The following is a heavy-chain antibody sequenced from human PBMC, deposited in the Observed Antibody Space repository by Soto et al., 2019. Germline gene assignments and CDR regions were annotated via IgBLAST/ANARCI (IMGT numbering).Heavy chain of an antibody. D-gene: IGHD1-7*01. V-gene: IGHV3-23*01. Sequence: GSLRLSCAASGFTFSSYAVSWVRQAPGNGLEWVSSISGIGGSTYYADSVKGRFTISRDNSKNTLYLQMNSLRAEDTAVYYCAKDIKGLNGTTYVPPSLAYWGQGTMVTVSS. CDR1: GFTFSSYA. CDR3: AKDIKGLNGTTYVPPSLAY. J-gene: IGHJ4*02. CDR2: ISGIGGST.